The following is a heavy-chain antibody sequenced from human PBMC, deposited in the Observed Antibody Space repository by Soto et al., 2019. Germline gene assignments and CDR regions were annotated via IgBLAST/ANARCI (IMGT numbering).Heavy chain of an antibody. Sequence: QVQLQESGPGLVKPSGTLSLTCAVSGDSITNSNWWSWVRQAPGKGLEWIGEIYHSGATTYNPPLKGRVTISVDPSNNHFSLKLTSVTAADTAVYFCARDLGTGTDYWGQGTLVTVAS. J-gene: IGHJ4*02. CDR3: ARDLGTGTDY. CDR1: GDSITNSNW. V-gene: IGHV4-4*02. D-gene: IGHD1-1*01. CDR2: IYHSGAT.